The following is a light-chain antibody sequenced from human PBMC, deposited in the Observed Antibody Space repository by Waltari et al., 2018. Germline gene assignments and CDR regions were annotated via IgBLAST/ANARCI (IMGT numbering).Light chain of an antibody. Sequence: SSELTQDPAVSVALGQTVRITCQGDSLRTYYVSWFHQRPGEAPALVIYGKNNRPSGIPDRFSASSSGSTASLTISGAQAEDEADYYCHSRDSSGDVLIGGGTKLTV. J-gene: IGLJ2*01. CDR3: HSRDSSGDVL. CDR2: GKN. V-gene: IGLV3-19*01. CDR1: SLRTYY.